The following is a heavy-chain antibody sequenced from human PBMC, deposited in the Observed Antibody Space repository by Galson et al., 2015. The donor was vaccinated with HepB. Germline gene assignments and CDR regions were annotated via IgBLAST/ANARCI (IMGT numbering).Heavy chain of an antibody. CDR3: AKDLFFQYQYKGYYYGMDV. CDR2: ISYDGSNK. Sequence: SLRLSCAASGFTFSSYGMHWVRQAPGKGLEWVAVISYDGSNKYYADSVKGRFTISRDNSKNTLYLQMNSLRAEDTAVYYCAKDLFFQYQYKGYYYGMDVWGQGTTVTVSS. V-gene: IGHV3-30*18. CDR1: GFTFSSYG. D-gene: IGHD2-2*01. J-gene: IGHJ6*02.